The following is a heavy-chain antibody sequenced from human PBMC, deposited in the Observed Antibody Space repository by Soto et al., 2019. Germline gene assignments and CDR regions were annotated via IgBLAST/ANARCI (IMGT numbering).Heavy chain of an antibody. CDR2: IYYSGST. J-gene: IGHJ4*02. CDR3: ARITMIVVASN. Sequence: QVQLQESGPGLVKPSQTLSLTCTVSGGSISSGDYYWSWIRQPPGKGLEWIGYIYYSGSTYYNPSLKSRXTXSXATSKNQFSLKLSSVTAADTTVYYCARITMIVVASNWGQGTLVTVSS. D-gene: IGHD3-22*01. CDR1: GGSISSGDYY. V-gene: IGHV4-30-4*01.